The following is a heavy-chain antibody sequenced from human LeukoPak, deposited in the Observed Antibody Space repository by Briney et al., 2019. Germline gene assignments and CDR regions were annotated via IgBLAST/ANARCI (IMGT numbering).Heavy chain of an antibody. CDR2: IYPGDSDT. J-gene: IGHJ4*02. D-gene: IGHD4-11*01. V-gene: IGHV5-51*01. CDR3: ARRLTTATFDY. Sequence: GESLKISCEGSGYSFNNYWIVWVRQMPGEGLEWMGIIYPGDSDTRYSPSFQGLVTISVDKSISTAYLQWSSLKASDTAVYYCARRLTTATFDYWGQGTLVTVSS. CDR1: GYSFNNYW.